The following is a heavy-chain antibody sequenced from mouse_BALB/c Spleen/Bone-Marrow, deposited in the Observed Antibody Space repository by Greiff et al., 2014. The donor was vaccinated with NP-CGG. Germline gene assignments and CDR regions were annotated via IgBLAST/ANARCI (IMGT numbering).Heavy chain of an antibody. V-gene: IGHV4-1*02. D-gene: IGHD1-1*01. J-gene: IGHJ1*01. CDR3: AGLNYYGNLFV. CDR2: INPDSSTI. CDR1: RFDFSRYW. Sequence: VQLQQSGGGLVQPGGSLKLSCAASRFDFSRYWMSWVRQAPGKGLEWIGEINPDSSTINYTPSLKDQFIISRDNAKNTLYLQMSKVRSEDTALYYCAGLNYYGNLFVWGAGTTVTVSS.